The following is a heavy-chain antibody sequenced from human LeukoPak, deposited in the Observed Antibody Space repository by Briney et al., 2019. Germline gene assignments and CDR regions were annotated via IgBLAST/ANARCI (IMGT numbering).Heavy chain of an antibody. CDR3: TTGPFDYYGSASYLANGMDV. CDR2: IKSKTDGGTT. CDR1: GFTFTNAW. D-gene: IGHD3-10*01. V-gene: IGHV3-15*01. Sequence: GGSLRLSCAASGFTFTNAWMSWVRQAPGKGLEWIGRIKSKTDGGTTDYTAPVKGRFTISRDDSKNTLYLQMNSLKTEDTAVYYCTTGPFDYYGSASYLANGMDVGGQGTTDTVSS. J-gene: IGHJ6*02.